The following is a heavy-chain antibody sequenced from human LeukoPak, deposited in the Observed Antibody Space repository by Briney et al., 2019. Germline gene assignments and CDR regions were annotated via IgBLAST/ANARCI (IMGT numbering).Heavy chain of an antibody. D-gene: IGHD2-15*01. J-gene: IGHJ3*02. Sequence: ETLSLTCTVSGGSITGTTYYWGWVRQAPGKGLEWVSTINDRGTGTYYADSVKGRFTISRDNSKNTLSLQMNSLRAEDTAVYYCAKAVGYCSGGGCYSWGGSRDAFDIWGQGTMVTVSS. CDR2: INDRGTGT. V-gene: IGHV3-23*01. CDR1: GGSITGTTYY. CDR3: AKAVGYCSGGGCYSWGGSRDAFDI.